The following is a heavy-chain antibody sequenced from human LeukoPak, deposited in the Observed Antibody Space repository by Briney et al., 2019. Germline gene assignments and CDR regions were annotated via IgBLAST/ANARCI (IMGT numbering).Heavy chain of an antibody. J-gene: IGHJ4*02. CDR3: ARAMTVVVAATLHY. V-gene: IGHV1-2*02. CDR1: VYTFTRYY. CDR2: INPNSGGT. D-gene: IGHD2-15*01. Sequence: ASVKVSCKASVYTFTRYYMHSVRQAPGQGLEWMGWINPNSGGTNYPHKFQGRVTMTRDTSISTAYMELSRLRSDDTAVYYCARAMTVVVAATLHYWGQGTLVTVSS.